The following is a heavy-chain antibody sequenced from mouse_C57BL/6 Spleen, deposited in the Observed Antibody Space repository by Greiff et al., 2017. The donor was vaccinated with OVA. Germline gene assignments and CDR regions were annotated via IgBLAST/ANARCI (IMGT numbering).Heavy chain of an antibody. J-gene: IGHJ4*01. D-gene: IGHD2-10*02. CDR1: GYTFTSYR. V-gene: IGHV1-64*01. CDR2: IHPNSGST. CDR3: ARSGRYGNPYYYAMDY. Sequence: VQLQQPGAELVKPGASVKLSCKASGYTFTSYRMHWVKQRPGQGLEWIGMIHPNSGSTNYNEKFKSKATLTVDKSSSTAYMQLSSLTSEDSAVYYCARSGRYGNPYYYAMDYWGQGTSVTVSS.